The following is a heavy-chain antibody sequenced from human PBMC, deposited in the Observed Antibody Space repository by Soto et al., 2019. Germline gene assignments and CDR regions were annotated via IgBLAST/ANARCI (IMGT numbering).Heavy chain of an antibody. Sequence: GGSLRLSCAASGFTFSSYAMSWVRQAPGKGLEWVSAISGSGGSTYYADSVKGRFTISRDNSKNTLYLQMNSLRAEDTAVYYCAKDIQHIVVVTATGYYFDYWGQGTLVTVSS. J-gene: IGHJ4*02. CDR3: AKDIQHIVVVTATGYYFDY. V-gene: IGHV3-23*01. D-gene: IGHD2-21*02. CDR2: ISGSGGST. CDR1: GFTFSSYA.